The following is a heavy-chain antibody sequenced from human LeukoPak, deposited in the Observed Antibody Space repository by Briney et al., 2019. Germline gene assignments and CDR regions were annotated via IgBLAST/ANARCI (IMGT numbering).Heavy chain of an antibody. D-gene: IGHD3-22*01. CDR3: ARGSSSGFDY. V-gene: IGHV4-34*01. J-gene: IGHJ4*02. CDR1: GGSFSGYC. CDR2: INHSGST. Sequence: SETLSLTCAVYGGSFSGYCWSWIRQPPGKGLEWIGEINHSGSTNYNPSLKSRVTISVDTSKNQFSLKLSSVTAADTAVYYCARGSSSGFDYWGQGTLVTVSS.